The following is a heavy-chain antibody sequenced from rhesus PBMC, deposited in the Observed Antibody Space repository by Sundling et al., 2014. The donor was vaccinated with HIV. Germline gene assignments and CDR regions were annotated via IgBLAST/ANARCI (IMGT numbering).Heavy chain of an antibody. V-gene: IGHV3S42*01. CDR3: ATSVWIGYYILDS. D-gene: IGHD3-3*01. J-gene: IGHJ6*01. CDR1: GFTFSSYD. CDR2: INSGGGST. Sequence: EVQLVETGGGLVQPGGSLKLSCAASGFTFSSYDMNWVRQAPGKGLEWVSVINSGGGSTYYADSVKGRFTISRDNSKNTLSLQMNSLRAEDTAVYFCATSVWIGYYILDSWGQGVVVTVSS.